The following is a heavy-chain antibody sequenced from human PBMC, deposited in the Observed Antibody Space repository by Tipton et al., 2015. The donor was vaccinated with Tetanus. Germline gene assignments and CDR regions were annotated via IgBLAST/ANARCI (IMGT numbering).Heavy chain of an antibody. CDR3: ARLPKHYSASGST. V-gene: IGHV5-51*01. Sequence: VQLVQSGAEVKKPGESLKISCQGSGYSFNIYWIAWVRQMPGKGLEWMGIISPGDSDATYSPSFQGQVTISADKSISTAYLQWSSLKASDTAIYFCARLPKHYSASGSTWGQGTPVTVSS. J-gene: IGHJ5*02. CDR1: GYSFNIYW. CDR2: ISPGDSDA. D-gene: IGHD3-10*01.